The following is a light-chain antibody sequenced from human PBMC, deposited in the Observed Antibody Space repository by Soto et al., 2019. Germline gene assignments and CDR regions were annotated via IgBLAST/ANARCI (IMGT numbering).Light chain of an antibody. CDR2: AAS. J-gene: IGKJ2*01. CDR3: QQLHNYPHT. Sequence: DIQLTQSPSFLSASVGDRVTITCRASQGINTYLTWFQQKPGKAPKVLIFAASTLQSGVPSRFSGSGSGTEFTLTINSLQPEDFATYYCQQLHNYPHTFGQGTKLEIK. CDR1: QGINTY. V-gene: IGKV1-9*01.